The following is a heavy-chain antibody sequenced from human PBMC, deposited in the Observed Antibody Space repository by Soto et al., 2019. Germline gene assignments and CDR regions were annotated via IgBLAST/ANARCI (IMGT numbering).Heavy chain of an antibody. D-gene: IGHD2-2*01. CDR2: IYYSGTT. V-gene: IGHV4-31*03. CDR3: ARCSLVVVPAPGFDP. Sequence: QVQLQESGPGLVKPSETLSLTCTVSGGSISSGGYYWSWIRQHPGKGLEWNGYIYYSGTTYYNPSLKSRVTISVDTSKNQFSLKLSSVSAADTALYYCARCSLVVVPAPGFDPWGRGTLVTVSS. CDR1: GGSISSGGYY. J-gene: IGHJ5*02.